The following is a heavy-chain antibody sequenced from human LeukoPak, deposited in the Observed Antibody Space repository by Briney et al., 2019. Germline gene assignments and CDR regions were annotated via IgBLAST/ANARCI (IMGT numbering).Heavy chain of an antibody. CDR3: GPSYYYDSSGPLSV. CDR1: GFTFSSYG. V-gene: IGHV3-30*03. Sequence: QPGGSLRLSCAASGFTFSSYGMHWVRQAPGKGLEWVAVISYDGSNKYYADSVKGRFTISRDNSKNTLYLQMNSLRAEDTAVYYCGPSYYYDSSGPLSVWGQGTLVTVSS. D-gene: IGHD3-22*01. J-gene: IGHJ4*02. CDR2: ISYDGSNK.